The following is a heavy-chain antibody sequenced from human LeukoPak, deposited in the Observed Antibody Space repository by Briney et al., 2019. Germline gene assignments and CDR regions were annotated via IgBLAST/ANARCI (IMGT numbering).Heavy chain of an antibody. V-gene: IGHV1-2*06. D-gene: IGHD5-12*01. CDR2: INPNSGGT. J-gene: IGHJ4*02. CDR1: GYTFTGYY. CDR3: ARAIGYSGYDSRDY. Sequence: AAVKVSCKASGYTFTGYYMHWVRQAPGQGLEWMGRINPNSGGTNYAQKFQGRVTMTRDTSISTAYMELSRLRSDDTAVYYCARAIGYSGYDSRDYWGQGTLVTVSS.